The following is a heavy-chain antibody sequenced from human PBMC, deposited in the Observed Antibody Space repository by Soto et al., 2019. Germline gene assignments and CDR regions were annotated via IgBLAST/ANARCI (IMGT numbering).Heavy chain of an antibody. CDR1: GFTFSSYA. CDR3: ARDSGHYDYVWGDLDP. D-gene: IGHD3-16*01. CDR2: ISYDGSNK. Sequence: QVQLVESGGGVVQPGRSLRLSCAASGFTFSSYAMHWVRQAPGKGLEWVAVISYDGSNKYYADSVKGRFTISRDNSKNTLYLQMNSLRAEDTAVYYCARDSGHYDYVWGDLDPWGQGTLVTVSS. J-gene: IGHJ5*02. V-gene: IGHV3-30-3*01.